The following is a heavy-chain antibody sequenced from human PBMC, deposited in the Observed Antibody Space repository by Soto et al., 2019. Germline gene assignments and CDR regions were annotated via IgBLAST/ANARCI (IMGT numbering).Heavy chain of an antibody. J-gene: IGHJ4*02. CDR3: ARTVREQWLADY. D-gene: IGHD6-19*01. Sequence: GESLKISCKGSGYSFTTYWIGWVRQMPGKGLEWMGIIYPTDSDTRYSPSFQGQVTISADKSISTAYLQWSSLKASDTAMYYCARTVREQWLADYWGRGTRGTVSA. CDR1: GYSFTTYW. V-gene: IGHV5-51*01. CDR2: IYPTDSDT.